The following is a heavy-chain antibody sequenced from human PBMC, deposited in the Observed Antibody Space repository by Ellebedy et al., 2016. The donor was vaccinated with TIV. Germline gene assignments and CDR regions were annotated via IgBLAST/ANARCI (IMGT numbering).Heavy chain of an antibody. CDR3: ARDKRNYYGSGFDP. CDR2: IIPIFGTA. V-gene: IGHV1-69*13. Sequence: SVKVSCXASGGTFSSYAISWVRQAPGQGLEWMGGIIPIFGTANYAQKFQGRVTITADESTSTAYMELRSLRSDDTAVYYCARDKRNYYGSGFDPWGQGTLVTVSS. D-gene: IGHD3-10*01. CDR1: GGTFSSYA. J-gene: IGHJ5*02.